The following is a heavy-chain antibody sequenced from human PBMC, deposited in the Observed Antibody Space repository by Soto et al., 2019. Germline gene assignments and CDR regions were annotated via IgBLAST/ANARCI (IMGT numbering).Heavy chain of an antibody. D-gene: IGHD3-22*01. CDR3: ATSGYYDRSGYYTNWYSDL. CDR1: GGSISSSSYY. CDR2: IYYSGSA. Sequence: QLQLQESGPGLVQPSETLSLTCTVSGGSISSSSYYWGWIRQPPGKGLEWIGTIYYSGSAYYNPSFMTRVTISIDPLKIHAALILRSVTAADTAVYYCATSGYYDRSGYYTNWYSDLWGRGTLVTVSS. V-gene: IGHV4-39*01. J-gene: IGHJ2*01.